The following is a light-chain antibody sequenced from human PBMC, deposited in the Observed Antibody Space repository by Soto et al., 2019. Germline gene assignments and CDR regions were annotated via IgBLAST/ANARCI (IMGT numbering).Light chain of an antibody. CDR1: DSISSW. V-gene: IGKV1-5*03. CDR2: EAS. CDR3: QQYGSSPPIT. J-gene: IGKJ5*01. Sequence: DIQMTPSPSTLSAFVGDRVTITCRASDSISSWLAWYQQKPGKAPKLLIYEASRLESGVPSRFSGSGSGTDFTLTISRLEPEDFAVYYCQQYGSSPPITFGQGTRLEIK.